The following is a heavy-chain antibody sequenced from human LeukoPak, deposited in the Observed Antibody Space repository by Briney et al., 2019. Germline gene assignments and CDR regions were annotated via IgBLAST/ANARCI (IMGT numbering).Heavy chain of an antibody. CDR3: ARAPYSSSWYSDY. V-gene: IGHV3-66*01. J-gene: IGHJ4*02. CDR2: IYSGGTT. D-gene: IGHD6-13*01. CDR1: GFTVSTNY. Sequence: GGSLRLSCAASGFTVSTNYMSWVRQAPGQGLEWVSVIYSGGTTYYADSVTGRFTISRDNSKNTLYLQMNSLRAEDTAVYYCARAPYSSSWYSDYWGQGTLVTVSS.